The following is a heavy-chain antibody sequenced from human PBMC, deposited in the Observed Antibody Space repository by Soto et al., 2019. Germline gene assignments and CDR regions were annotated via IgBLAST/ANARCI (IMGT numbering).Heavy chain of an antibody. J-gene: IGHJ2*01. V-gene: IGHV3-23*01. CDR2: ISGSGEST. CDR3: ATRGDDWYFDL. CDR1: GFTFGSYS. Sequence: EMQLLDSGGGLVQPGGSLRLSCAASGFTFGSYSISWIRQPPGKGLEWVATISGSGESTYYSDSVKGRFTISRDNSKNTLYMQMHSLRAEDTAVYHCATRGDDWYFDLWGRGTPVPLSS. D-gene: IGHD3-10*01.